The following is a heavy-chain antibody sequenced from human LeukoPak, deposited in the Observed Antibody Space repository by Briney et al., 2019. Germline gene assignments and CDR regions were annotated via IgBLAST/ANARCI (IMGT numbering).Heavy chain of an antibody. V-gene: IGHV3-30*18. J-gene: IGHJ4*02. Sequence: GRSLRLSCAASGFTFSSYGMHWVRQAPGKGLEWVAVISYDGSNKYYADSVKGRFTISRDNSKNTLYLQMNSLGAEDTAEYYCANLLWSSGYSDIDYWGQGTLVTVSS. CDR3: ANLLWSSGYSDIDY. CDR1: GFTFSSYG. D-gene: IGHD3-22*01. CDR2: ISYDGSNK.